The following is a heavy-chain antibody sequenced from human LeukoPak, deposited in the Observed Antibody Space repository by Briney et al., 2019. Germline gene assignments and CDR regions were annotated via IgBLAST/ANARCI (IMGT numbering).Heavy chain of an antibody. CDR3: ARLAADSSGWYGFDY. Sequence: SETLSLTCTVSGGSISSSSYYWGWIRQPPGKGLEWIGSIYYSGSTYYNPSLKSRVTISVDTSKNQFSLKLSSVTAADTAVYYCARLAADSSGWYGFDYWGQGTLVTVSS. D-gene: IGHD6-19*01. J-gene: IGHJ4*02. V-gene: IGHV4-39*01. CDR1: GGSISSSSYY. CDR2: IYYSGST.